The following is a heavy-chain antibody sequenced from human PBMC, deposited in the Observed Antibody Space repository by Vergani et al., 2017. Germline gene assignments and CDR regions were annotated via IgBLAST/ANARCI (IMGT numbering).Heavy chain of an antibody. V-gene: IGHV3-21*01. CDR3: ARGGAVSYYYYGMDV. CDR2: ISSSSSYI. CDR1: GFTFSSYS. D-gene: IGHD6-19*01. Sequence: EVQLVESGGGLVKPGGSLRLSCAASGFTFSSYSMNWVRQAPGKGLEWVSSISSSSSYIYYADSVKGRFTISRDNAKNSLYLQMNSLRAEDTAVYYCARGGAVSYYYYGMDVWGQGTTVTGSS. J-gene: IGHJ6*02.